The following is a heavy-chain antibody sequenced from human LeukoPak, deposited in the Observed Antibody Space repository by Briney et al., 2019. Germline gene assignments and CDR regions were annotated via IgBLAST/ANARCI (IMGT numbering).Heavy chain of an antibody. Sequence: GGSLRLSCAASGFTVSRNYMSWVRQAPGKGLEWVSIIYSGGSIYYADSVKGRFIISRDSSKNTLYLQMNFLRAEDTAVYYCARDVDLSGSYYFDYWGQGTLVTVSS. V-gene: IGHV3-53*01. CDR1: GFTVSRNY. CDR2: IYSGGSI. CDR3: ARDVDLSGSYYFDY. D-gene: IGHD1-26*01. J-gene: IGHJ4*02.